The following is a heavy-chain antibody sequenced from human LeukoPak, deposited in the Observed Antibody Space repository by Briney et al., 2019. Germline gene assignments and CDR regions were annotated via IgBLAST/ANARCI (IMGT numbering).Heavy chain of an antibody. D-gene: IGHD6-6*01. CDR2: IYYNGNT. J-gene: IGHJ4*02. CDR3: ASLDHSSSSYFDY. V-gene: IGHV4-59*12. CDR1: DGSINSYY. Sequence: SETLSLTCSVSDGSINSYYWNWIRRPPGKRLECIGYIYYNGNTNYSPSLKSRVTISVDRSKNQFSLKLSSVTAADTAVYYCASLDHSSSSYFDYWGQGTLVTVSS.